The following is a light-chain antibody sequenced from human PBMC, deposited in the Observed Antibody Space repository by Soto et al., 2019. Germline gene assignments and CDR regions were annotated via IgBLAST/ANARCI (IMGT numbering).Light chain of an antibody. CDR3: LLTYSGGRV. V-gene: IGLV7-46*01. Sequence: QAVVTQEPSLTVSPGGTVTLTCGSRVGPVTTNHYPYWYQQRPGQVPRTLIYDTTNRQSWAPARFSGSLVGVKAALTLSGAQPEDEADYYCLLTYSGGRVFGGGTKVTVL. CDR1: VGPVTTNHY. J-gene: IGLJ2*01. CDR2: DTT.